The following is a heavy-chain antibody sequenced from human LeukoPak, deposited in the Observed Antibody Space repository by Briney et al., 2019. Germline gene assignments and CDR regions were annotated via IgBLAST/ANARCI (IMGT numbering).Heavy chain of an antibody. CDR3: AKLSYGDNSDY. CDR2: INGIGDTT. V-gene: IGHV3-23*01. D-gene: IGHD4-23*01. CDR1: GFTFSNYA. Sequence: PGGSLRLSCAASGFTFSNYAMNWVRQAPGKGLEWVSVINGIGDTTNYADSVKGRVTISRDNAKNSLYLQMNSLRDKDTAVYYCAKLSYGDNSDYWGQGTLVTVSS. J-gene: IGHJ4*02.